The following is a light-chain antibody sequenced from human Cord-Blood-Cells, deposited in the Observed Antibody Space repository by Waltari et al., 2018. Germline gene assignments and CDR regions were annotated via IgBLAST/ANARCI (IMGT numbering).Light chain of an antibody. CDR1: ALPKKY. V-gene: IGLV3-25*03. CDR2: KDS. CDR3: QSADSSGTYWV. J-gene: IGLJ3*02. Sequence: SYELTQPPSVSVSPGQTARITRSGDALPKKYAYWYQQKPGQAPVLVIYKDSERPSGIPERFSGSSSGTTVTLTISGVQAEDEADYYCQSADSSGTYWVFGGGTKLTVL.